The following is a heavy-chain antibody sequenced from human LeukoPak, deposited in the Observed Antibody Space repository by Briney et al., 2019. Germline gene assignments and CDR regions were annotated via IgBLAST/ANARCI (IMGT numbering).Heavy chain of an antibody. V-gene: IGHV1-3*01. CDR1: GYTFTSYA. CDR3: ARVITMVRGHGMDV. Sequence: ASVKVSCKASGYTFTSYAMHWVRQAPGQRLEWMGWINAGNGNTKYSQKLQGRVTITRDTSASTAYMELSSLRSEDTAVYYCARVITMVRGHGMDVWGKGTTVTVSS. D-gene: IGHD3-10*01. J-gene: IGHJ6*04. CDR2: INAGNGNT.